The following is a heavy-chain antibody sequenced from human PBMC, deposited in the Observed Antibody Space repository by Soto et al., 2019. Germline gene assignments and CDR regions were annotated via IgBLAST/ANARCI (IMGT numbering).Heavy chain of an antibody. CDR1: GGSISSGGYY. V-gene: IGHV4-31*03. J-gene: IGHJ4*02. D-gene: IGHD1-26*01. Sequence: SETLSLTCTVSGGSISSGGYYWSWIRQHPGKCLEWIGYIYYSGSTYYNPSLKSRVTISVDTSKNQFSLKLSSVTAADTAVYYCARESVVWEPYGVYWGQGTQITVSS. CDR2: IYYSGST. CDR3: ARESVVWEPYGVY.